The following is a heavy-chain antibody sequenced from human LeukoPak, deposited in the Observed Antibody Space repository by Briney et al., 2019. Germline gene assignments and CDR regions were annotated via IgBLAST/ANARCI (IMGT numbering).Heavy chain of an antibody. J-gene: IGHJ4*02. Sequence: PGGSLRLSCAASGFTFSTYTMHWVRQAPGKGLEWVAVISYDGSNKYYADSVKGRFTISRDNSKNTLYLQMNSLRAEDTAVYYCANALRGVYPPDYWGQGTLVTVSS. CDR3: ANALRGVYPPDY. V-gene: IGHV3-30*18. CDR1: GFTFSTYT. CDR2: ISYDGSNK. D-gene: IGHD3-10*01.